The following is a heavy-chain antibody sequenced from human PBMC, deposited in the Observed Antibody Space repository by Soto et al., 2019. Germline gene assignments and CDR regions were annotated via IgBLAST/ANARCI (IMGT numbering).Heavy chain of an antibody. CDR1: GYNFNNYG. J-gene: IGHJ3*02. D-gene: IGHD2-21*02. V-gene: IGHV1-18*01. CDR2: ISGNNGNT. Sequence: QVQLVQSGPEVKKPGASVTLSCKASGYNFNNYGISWVRQAPGQGLEWMGWISGNNGNTKYGQKFQGRVSLTTDSSKSTAYMEIRSSRSDDTADYYWGRRVVTTLDDAFDIWGPGTRVTVSS. CDR3: GRRVVTTLDDAFDI.